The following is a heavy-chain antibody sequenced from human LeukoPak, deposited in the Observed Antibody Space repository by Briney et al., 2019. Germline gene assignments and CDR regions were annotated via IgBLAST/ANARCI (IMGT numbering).Heavy chain of an antibody. J-gene: IGHJ4*02. CDR3: ARGPWTAFDY. V-gene: IGHV4-39*07. Sequence: PSETLSLTCTVSGGSISSSSYYWGWIRQPPGKGLEWIGSIYYSGSTYYNPSLKSRVTISVDTSKNQFSLKLSSVTAADTAVYYCARGPWTAFDYWGQGTLVTVSS. CDR1: GGSISSSSYY. D-gene: IGHD1-1*01. CDR2: IYYSGST.